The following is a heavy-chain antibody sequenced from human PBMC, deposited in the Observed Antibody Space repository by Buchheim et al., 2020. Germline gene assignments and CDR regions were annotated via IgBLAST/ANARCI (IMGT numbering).Heavy chain of an antibody. V-gene: IGHV4-39*07. Sequence: QLQLQESGPGLVKPSETLSLTCTVSGGSISSSSYYWGWIRQPPGKGLEWIGSIYYSGSTYYNPSLKSRVTISVDTSKNQFSLKLSSVTAADTAVYYCAREYYYGSGSLPTYYYGMDVWGQGTT. CDR1: GGSISSSSYY. CDR2: IYYSGST. J-gene: IGHJ6*02. CDR3: AREYYYGSGSLPTYYYGMDV. D-gene: IGHD3-10*01.